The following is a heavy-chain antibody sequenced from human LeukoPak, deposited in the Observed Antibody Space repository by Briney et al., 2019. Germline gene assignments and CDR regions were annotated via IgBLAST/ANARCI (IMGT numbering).Heavy chain of an antibody. CDR1: GGSISSGGYY. CDR2: IYYSGST. V-gene: IGHV4-31*03. J-gene: IGHJ4*02. D-gene: IGHD5-18*01. CDR3: ATVDTAMAYFDY. Sequence: SETLSLTCTVSGGSISSGGYYWSWTRQHPGKGLEWIGYIYYSGSTYYNPSLKSRVTISVDTSKNQFSLKLSSVTAADTAVYYCATVDTAMAYFDYWGQGTLVTVSS.